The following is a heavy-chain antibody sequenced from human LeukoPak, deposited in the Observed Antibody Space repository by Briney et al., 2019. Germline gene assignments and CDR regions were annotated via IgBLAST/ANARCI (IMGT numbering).Heavy chain of an antibody. CDR3: ARRAGDYSHPYDY. D-gene: IGHD3-22*01. CDR2: IYSGGNT. V-gene: IGHV3-53*01. CDR1: GFNFRDHW. J-gene: IGHJ4*02. Sequence: GGSLRLSCAGSGFNFRDHWMSWLRQAPGKGLEWVSFIYSGGNTHYSDSVKGRFTISRDNSKNTLYLQMNSLRAEDTAVYYCARRAGDYSHPYDYWGQGTLVTVSS.